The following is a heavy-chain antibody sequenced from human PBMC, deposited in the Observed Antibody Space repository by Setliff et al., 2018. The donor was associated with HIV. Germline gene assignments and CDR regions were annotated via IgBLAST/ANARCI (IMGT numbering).Heavy chain of an antibody. J-gene: IGHJ4*02. D-gene: IGHD3-22*01. CDR1: GGSISSYY. Sequence: SETLSLTCTVSGGSISSYYWTWLRQFPGKGLEWIGFIFYTGSTTYNPSLNSRVTISVDTTKNQFSLKVTSVTAADTAVYYCGRQVPVPGVAVTPIDYWGQGTLVTVSS. CDR2: IFYTGST. V-gene: IGHV4-59*08. CDR3: GRQVPVPGVAVTPIDY.